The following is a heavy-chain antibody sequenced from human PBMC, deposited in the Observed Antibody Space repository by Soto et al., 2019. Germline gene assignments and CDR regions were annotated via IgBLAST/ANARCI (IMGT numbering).Heavy chain of an antibody. CDR3: ARDRIMITFGGVIHKNPFDY. CDR2: ISSSGSTI. V-gene: IGHV3-48*03. J-gene: IGHJ4*02. CDR1: GFTFSSYE. D-gene: IGHD3-16*01. Sequence: GGSLRLSCAASGFTFSSYEMNWVRQAPGKGLEWVSYISSSGSTIYYADSVKGRFTISRDNAKNSLYLQMNSLRAEDTAVYYCARDRIMITFGGVIHKNPFDYWGQGTLVTV.